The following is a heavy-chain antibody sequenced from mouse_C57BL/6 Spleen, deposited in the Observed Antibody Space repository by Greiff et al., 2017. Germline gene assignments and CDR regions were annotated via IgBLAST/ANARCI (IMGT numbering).Heavy chain of an antibody. J-gene: IGHJ2*01. CDR3: ARYYDGYYVSYYFDY. Sequence: QVHVKQPGAELVKPGASVKLSCKASGYTFTSYWMQWVKQRPGQGLEWIGEIDPSDSYTNYNQKFKGKATLTVDTSSSTAYMQLSSLTSEDSAVYYCARYYDGYYVSYYFDYWGQGTTLTVSS. CDR2: IDPSDSYT. CDR1: GYTFTSYW. D-gene: IGHD2-3*01. V-gene: IGHV1-50*01.